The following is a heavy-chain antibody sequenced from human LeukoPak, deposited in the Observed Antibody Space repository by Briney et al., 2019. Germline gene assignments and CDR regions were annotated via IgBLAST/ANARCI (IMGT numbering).Heavy chain of an antibody. J-gene: IGHJ5*02. CDR1: GGSISSSSYY. V-gene: IGHV4-39*01. CDR2: AYYSGST. D-gene: IGHD3-10*01. Sequence: SETLSLTCTVSGGSISSSSYYWGWIRQPPGKGLEWIGSAYYSGSTYHNPSLKSRVTISVDTSKNQFSLKLSSVTAADTAVYYCARLVRGGNWFDPWGQGTLVTVSS. CDR3: ARLVRGGNWFDP.